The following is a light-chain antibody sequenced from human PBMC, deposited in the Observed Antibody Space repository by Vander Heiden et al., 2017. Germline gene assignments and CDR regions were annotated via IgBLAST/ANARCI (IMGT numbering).Light chain of an antibody. CDR3: MQALQTPPFT. Sequence: DIVMTQSPLSLPVTPGEPASISCRSSQSLLHRNGYNYLDWYLQKPGQSPQLLIYLGSNRASGVPDRFSGSGSGTDFTLKISRVEAEDVGVYYCMQALQTPPFTFGHGTKVDI. CDR2: LGS. J-gene: IGKJ3*01. V-gene: IGKV2-28*01. CDR1: QSLLHRNGYNY.